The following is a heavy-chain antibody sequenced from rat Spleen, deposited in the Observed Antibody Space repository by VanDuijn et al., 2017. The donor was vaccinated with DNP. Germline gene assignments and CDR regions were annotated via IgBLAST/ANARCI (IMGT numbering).Heavy chain of an antibody. D-gene: IGHD4-1*01. Sequence: EVHLVESGGDLLQPGRSLKLSCAASGFTFSDYYMAWVRQAPTKGLEWVAYIRYDGGSTYYGDSVKGRFTISRDNAKSTLYLQMNSLRSEDMATYYCARHVLPLRVWDYWGQGVMVTVSS. V-gene: IGHV5-22*01. CDR1: GFTFSDYY. CDR2: IRYDGGST. CDR3: ARHVLPLRVWDY. J-gene: IGHJ2*01.